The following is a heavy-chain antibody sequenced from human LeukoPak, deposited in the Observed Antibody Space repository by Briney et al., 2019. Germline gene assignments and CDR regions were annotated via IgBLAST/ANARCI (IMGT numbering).Heavy chain of an antibody. CDR3: ARSSTLWIDAFDI. Sequence: GASVKVSCKASGYTFTTYGINWVRQAPGQGLEWMGWISAYNGNTNYVQKLQGRVAMTTDTSTSTAYMELRSLRSDDTAVYYCARSSTLWIDAFDIWGQGTMVTVSS. D-gene: IGHD3-10*01. CDR2: ISAYNGNT. CDR1: GYTFTTYG. V-gene: IGHV1-18*01. J-gene: IGHJ3*02.